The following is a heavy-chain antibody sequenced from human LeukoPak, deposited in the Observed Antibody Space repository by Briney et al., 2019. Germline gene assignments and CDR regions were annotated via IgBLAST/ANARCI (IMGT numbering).Heavy chain of an antibody. CDR2: ISSSSSYI. D-gene: IGHD3-3*01. J-gene: IGHJ4*02. CDR1: GFTFSSYS. V-gene: IGHV3-21*01. CDR3: ARAFGVVIPYYFDY. Sequence: PGGSLRLAWAASGFTFSSYSMNWVRQAPGKGLEWVSSISSSSSYIYYADSVKGRFTISRDNAKNSLYLQMNSLRAEDTAVYYCARAFGVVIPYYFDYWGQGTLVTVSS.